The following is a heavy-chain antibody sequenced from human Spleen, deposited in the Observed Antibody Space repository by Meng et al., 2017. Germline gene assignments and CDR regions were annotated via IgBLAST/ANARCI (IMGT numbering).Heavy chain of an antibody. CDR1: GSGCTDNA. Sequence: QVGLAGSVGKKPGAEVKVYITTSGSGCTDNANHWMRQAPGPGHEWMGWINTNTGKRTYDQGLTGRFIFSLNTSIRTAYLQISSLKAEDTAVYYCARGGGFDTIIFDSWGQGTLVTVSS. D-gene: IGHD5-12*01. J-gene: IGHJ4*02. CDR2: INTNTGKR. CDR3: ARGGGFDTIIFDS. V-gene: IGHV7-4-1*02.